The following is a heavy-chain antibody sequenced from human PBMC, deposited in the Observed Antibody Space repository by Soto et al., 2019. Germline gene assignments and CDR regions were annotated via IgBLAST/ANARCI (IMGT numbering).Heavy chain of an antibody. J-gene: IGHJ4*02. CDR3: ATDRRGKCDKDCSGGSCFAY. V-gene: IGHV1-24*01. CDR2: FDPEDGET. Sequence: ASVKVSCKVSGYILTELSMHWVRQAPGKGLEWMGGFDPEDGETIYAQKFQGRVTMTEDTSTDTAYMELSSLRSEDTAVYYCATDRRGKCDKDCSGGSCFAYWGQGTLVTVSS. D-gene: IGHD2-15*01. CDR1: GYILTELS.